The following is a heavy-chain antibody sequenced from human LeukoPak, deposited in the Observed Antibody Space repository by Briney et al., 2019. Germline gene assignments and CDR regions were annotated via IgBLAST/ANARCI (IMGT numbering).Heavy chain of an antibody. J-gene: IGHJ4*02. D-gene: IGHD2-2*01. Sequence: GGSLRLSCAASGFTVSSNEMSWARQAPGKGLEWVSSISGGSTYYADSRKGRFTISRDNSKNTLHLQMNSLRAEDTAVYHCAKDLPAAYFDYWGQGTLVTVSS. V-gene: IGHV3-38-3*01. CDR1: GFTVSSNE. CDR3: AKDLPAAYFDY. CDR2: ISGGST.